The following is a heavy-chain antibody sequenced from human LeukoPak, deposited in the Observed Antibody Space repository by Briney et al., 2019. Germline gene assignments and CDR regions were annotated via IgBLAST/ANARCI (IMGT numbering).Heavy chain of an antibody. CDR3: AKGDAELDS. V-gene: IGHV3-30*02. J-gene: IGHJ4*02. CDR2: IWYGGSNK. CDR1: GFTFSSYS. Sequence: GSLRLSCVASGFTFSSYSMNWVRQAPGKGLEWVAVIWYGGSNKYYADSVKGRFTISRDNSKNTLYLQMNSLRAEDTAVYYCAKGDAELDSWGQGTLVTVSS. D-gene: IGHD1-26*01.